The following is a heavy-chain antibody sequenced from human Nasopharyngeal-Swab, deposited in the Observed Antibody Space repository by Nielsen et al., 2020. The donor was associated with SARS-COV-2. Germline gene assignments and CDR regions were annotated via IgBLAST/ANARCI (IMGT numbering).Heavy chain of an antibody. J-gene: IGHJ4*02. CDR2: MNPNSGNT. D-gene: IGHD3-3*01. V-gene: IGHV1-8*01. Sequence: ASVQVSCKASGYTFTSYDINWVRQATGQGLEWMGWMNPNSGNTGYAQKFQGRVTMTRNTSISTAYMELSSLRSEDTAVYYCAKGSYYDFWSGRKDLDYWGQGTLVTASS. CDR3: AKGSYYDFWSGRKDLDY. CDR1: GYTFTSYD.